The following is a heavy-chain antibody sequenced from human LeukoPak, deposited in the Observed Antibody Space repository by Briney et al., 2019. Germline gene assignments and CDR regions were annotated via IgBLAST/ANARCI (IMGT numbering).Heavy chain of an antibody. V-gene: IGHV3-23*01. CDR1: GFTFSSYA. J-gene: IGHJ4*02. CDR2: ISGSGGST. Sequence: GGSLRLSCAASGFTFSSYAMSWVRQAPGKGLEWVSAISGSGGSTYYADSVKGRFTISRDNSKNTLYLQMNSLRAEDTAVYYCAKGYNYGSGGYFWAQTLDYWGQGTLVTVSS. D-gene: IGHD3-10*01. CDR3: AKGYNYGSGGYFWAQTLDY.